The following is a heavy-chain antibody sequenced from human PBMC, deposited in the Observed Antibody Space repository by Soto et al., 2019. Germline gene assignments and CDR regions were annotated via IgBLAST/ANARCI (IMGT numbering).Heavy chain of an antibody. V-gene: IGHV3-7*03. Sequence: EVQMVESGGGLVQPGGSLRLSCATSGFTFSSYWMSWVRQAPGKGLEWVANIKQDGSEKYYVDSVKGRFTISRDNAKNSLYLQRNSRRAEDTAMYYCARDFGGGIAVAGVGFDYWGQGTLVTVSS. D-gene: IGHD6-19*01. CDR2: IKQDGSEK. CDR3: ARDFGGGIAVAGVGFDY. CDR1: GFTFSSYW. J-gene: IGHJ4*02.